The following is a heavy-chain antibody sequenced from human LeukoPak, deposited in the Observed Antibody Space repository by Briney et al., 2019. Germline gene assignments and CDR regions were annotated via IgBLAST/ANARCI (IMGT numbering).Heavy chain of an antibody. CDR1: GYTFTAYY. J-gene: IGHJ6*02. D-gene: IGHD3-10*01. V-gene: IGHV1-2*02. Sequence: ASVKVSCKASGYTFTAYYLHWVRQAPGQGLEWMGWINPNSGGTNSAQKFQGRVTMTRDTPISTAYMELSRLRSDDTAVYYCAGDGYGSGPCYAMDVWGQGTTVTVSS. CDR2: INPNSGGT. CDR3: AGDGYGSGPCYAMDV.